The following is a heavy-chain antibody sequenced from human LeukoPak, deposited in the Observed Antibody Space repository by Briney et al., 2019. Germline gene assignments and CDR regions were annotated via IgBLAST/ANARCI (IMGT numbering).Heavy chain of an antibody. CDR2: ISWNSDTI. Sequence: GGSLRLSCAASGFSFDDYAMHWVRQAPGKGLEWVSGISWNSDTIGYVDSVKGRFTISRDNAKNSLHLQMNSLRAEDTALYYCAKDISGTYLAALDYWGQGTLVTVSS. J-gene: IGHJ4*02. CDR3: AKDISGTYLAALDY. V-gene: IGHV3-9*01. D-gene: IGHD1-26*01. CDR1: GFSFDDYA.